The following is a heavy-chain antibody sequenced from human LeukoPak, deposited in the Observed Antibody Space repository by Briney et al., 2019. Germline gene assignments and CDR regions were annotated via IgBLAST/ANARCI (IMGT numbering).Heavy chain of an antibody. D-gene: IGHD2-15*01. CDR2: IYTSGST. CDR1: GGSISSGSYY. Sequence: SEALSLTCTVSGGSISSGSYYWSWIRQPAGKGLEWIGRIYTSGSTNYNPSLKSRVTISVDTSKNQFSLKLSSVTAADTAVYYCAREAGYCSGGSCYARYYFDYWGQGTLVTVSS. J-gene: IGHJ4*02. V-gene: IGHV4-61*02. CDR3: AREAGYCSGGSCYARYYFDY.